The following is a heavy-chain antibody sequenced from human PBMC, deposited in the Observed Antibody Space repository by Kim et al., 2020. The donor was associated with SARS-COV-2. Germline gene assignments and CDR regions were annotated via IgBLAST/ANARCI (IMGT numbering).Heavy chain of an antibody. CDR3: TRENYYGSGCFYYYYYYGMDV. CDR2: ISYDGSNK. D-gene: IGHD3-10*01. J-gene: IGHJ6*02. CDR1: GFTFSSYA. V-gene: IGHV3-30*04. Sequence: GGSLRLSCAASGFTFSSYAMHWVRQAPGKGLEWVAAISYDGSNKYYADSVKGRFTISRDNSKNTLYLQMNSLRAEDTAVYYCTRENYYGSGCFYYYYYYGMDVWGQGPTVTLSS.